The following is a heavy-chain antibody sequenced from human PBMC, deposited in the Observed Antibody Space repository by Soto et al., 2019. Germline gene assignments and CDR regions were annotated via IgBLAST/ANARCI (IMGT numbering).Heavy chain of an antibody. Sequence: GGSLRLSCAASGFTVSSNYMSWVRQAPGKGLEWVSVIYSGGSTYYADSVKGRFTISRDNSKNTLYLQMNSLRAEDTAVYYCEREWYSSGWYGSAFDIWGQGTMVTVSS. J-gene: IGHJ3*02. V-gene: IGHV3-66*01. CDR2: IYSGGST. CDR3: EREWYSSGWYGSAFDI. D-gene: IGHD6-19*01. CDR1: GFTVSSNY.